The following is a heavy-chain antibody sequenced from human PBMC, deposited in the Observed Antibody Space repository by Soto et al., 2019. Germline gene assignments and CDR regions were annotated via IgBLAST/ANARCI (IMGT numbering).Heavy chain of an antibody. CDR1: GYTFTTYD. V-gene: IGHV1-18*04. D-gene: IGHD2-15*01. CDR3: ARLGAYCRGGTCYQFDY. J-gene: IGHJ4*02. Sequence: GASVKVSCKASGYTFTTYDISWVRQAPGQGREWMGWISTYNGNTNYEQKLQGRVTLTTDTLTSTAYMELRSLRTDDKAAYYCARLGAYCRGGTCYQFDYWGQGTLVTVSS. CDR2: ISTYNGNT.